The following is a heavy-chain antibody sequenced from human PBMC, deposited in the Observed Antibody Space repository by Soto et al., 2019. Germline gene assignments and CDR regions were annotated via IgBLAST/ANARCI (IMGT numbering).Heavy chain of an antibody. CDR1: GDSISNLDYF. CDR3: ARDMVPLTNYGMDV. J-gene: IGHJ6*02. CDR2: IYKSATT. V-gene: IGHV4-30-4*01. Sequence: SETLSLTCSVSGDSISNLDYFWAWIRQPPGQALEYIGYIYKSATTYCNPSFESGVAISVDTSKSQFSLNVTSVTAADTAVYYCARDMVPLTNYGMDVWGQGTTVTVS. D-gene: IGHD3-10*01.